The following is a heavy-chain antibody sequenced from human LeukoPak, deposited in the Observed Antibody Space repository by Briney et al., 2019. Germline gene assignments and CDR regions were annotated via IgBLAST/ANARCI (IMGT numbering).Heavy chain of an antibody. J-gene: IGHJ4*02. CDR1: GYTFTSYY. CDR3: ARDPPLVGAGFLPNFDY. CDR2: INPSGGST. D-gene: IGHD1-26*01. Sequence: GASVKVSCKASGYTFTSYYMHWVRQAPGQGLEWMGIINPSGGSTSYAQKFQGRVTMTRDTSTSTVYMELSSLRSEDTAVYYCARDPPLVGAGFLPNFDYWGQGTLVTVSS. V-gene: IGHV1-46*01.